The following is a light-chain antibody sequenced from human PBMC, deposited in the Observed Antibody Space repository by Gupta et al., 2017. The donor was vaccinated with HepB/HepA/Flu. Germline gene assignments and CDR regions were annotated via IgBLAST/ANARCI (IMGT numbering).Light chain of an antibody. V-gene: IGLV2-14*01. Sequence: QSALTQPASVSGPPGQSIPISCTGTSSDVGGYNYVSWYQQHPGKAPKLMIYDVSNRPSGVSNRFSGSKSGNTASLTISGLQAEDEADYYCSSYTSSSTLVVFGTGTKVTVL. CDR1: SSDVGGYNY. CDR2: DVS. J-gene: IGLJ1*01. CDR3: SSYTSSSTLVV.